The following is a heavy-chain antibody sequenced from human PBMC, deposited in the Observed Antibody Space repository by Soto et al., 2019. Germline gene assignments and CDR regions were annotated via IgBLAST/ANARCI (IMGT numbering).Heavy chain of an antibody. CDR1: GGSMNTFY. CDR2: IYFRGTT. Sequence: PSETLSLTCTVSGGSMNTFYWSWVRQPPGKGLEWIGYIYFRGTTHYHPSLQSRVSISIDTSQNQFSLKLNSMTTADTAVYYCARSSGYATPLDQWGQGTLVTVSS. J-gene: IGHJ4*02. D-gene: IGHD3-22*01. V-gene: IGHV4-59*01. CDR3: ARSSGYATPLDQ.